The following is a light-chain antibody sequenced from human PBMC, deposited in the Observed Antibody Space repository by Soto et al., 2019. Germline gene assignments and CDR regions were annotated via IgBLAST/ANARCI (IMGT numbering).Light chain of an antibody. CDR1: QSVSNTY. CDR3: QQHDNSPWM. Sequence: VLTQSPGTLSLSPGERATLSCRAIQSVSNTYVAWYQHIPGQTPRLLIYGASNRATGIPDRFSGSGSGTDFTLTISRMEPEAFAVYYCQQHDNSPWMFGQGTKVDIK. CDR2: GAS. J-gene: IGKJ1*01. V-gene: IGKV3-20*01.